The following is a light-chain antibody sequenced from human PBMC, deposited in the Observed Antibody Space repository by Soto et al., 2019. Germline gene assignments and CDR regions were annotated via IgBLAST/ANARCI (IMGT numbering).Light chain of an antibody. V-gene: IGLV2-8*01. CDR2: EVS. CDR3: SSYGGSNNLL. Sequence: QSVLTQPPSASGSPGQSVTISCTGTSSDVGGYNYVSWYQQHPGKAPKLMIYEVSKRPSGVPDRFSGSKSGNTASLTVSGLQADDEAEYYCSSYGGSNNLLFGGGTKLTVL. J-gene: IGLJ2*01. CDR1: SSDVGGYNY.